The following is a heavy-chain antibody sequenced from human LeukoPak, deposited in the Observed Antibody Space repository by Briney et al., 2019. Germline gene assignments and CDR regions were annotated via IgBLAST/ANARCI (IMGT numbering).Heavy chain of an antibody. CDR1: GDSVSSKNAA. CDR2: TYYRSKWYN. Sequence: SQTLSVTCAISGDSVSSKNAAWNWIRQSPSRGLEWLGRTYYRSKWYNDNAESVKGRISISPDTSKNQFSLQLNSVTPEDTAGYYWSRGFCSGWLGYWGRGTLVTVSS. CDR3: SRGFCSGWLGY. D-gene: IGHD6-19*01. V-gene: IGHV6-1*01. J-gene: IGHJ4*02.